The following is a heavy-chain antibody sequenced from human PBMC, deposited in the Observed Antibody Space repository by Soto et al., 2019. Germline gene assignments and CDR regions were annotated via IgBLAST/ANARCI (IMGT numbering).Heavy chain of an antibody. J-gene: IGHJ5*02. CDR1: GGSISSGGYY. V-gene: IGHV4-31*03. D-gene: IGHD3-16*01. Sequence: LSLTCTVSGGSISSGGYYWSCIRQHPGKGLEWIGYIYYSGSTYYNPSLKSRVTISVDTSKNQFSLKLSSVTTADTAVYYCASRGTRDLRSIRGHGWFDPWGQGTLVTVSS. CDR3: ASRGTRDLRSIRGHGWFDP. CDR2: IYYSGST.